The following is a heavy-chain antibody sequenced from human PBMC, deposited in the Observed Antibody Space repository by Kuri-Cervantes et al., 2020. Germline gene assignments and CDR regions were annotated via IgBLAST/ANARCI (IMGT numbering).Heavy chain of an antibody. CDR1: W. D-gene: IGHD6-19*01. J-gene: IGHJ4*02. CDR3: ARVQRGSGWYYFDY. Sequence: WIGWVRQMPGKGLEWMGIIYPGGSDTRYSPSFQGQVTISADKSISTAYLQWSSLKASDTAMYYCARVQRGSGWYYFDYWGQGTLVTVSS. V-gene: IGHV5-51*01. CDR2: IYPGGSDT.